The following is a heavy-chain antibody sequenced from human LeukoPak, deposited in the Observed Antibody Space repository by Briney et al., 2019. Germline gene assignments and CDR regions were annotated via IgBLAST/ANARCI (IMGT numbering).Heavy chain of an antibody. Sequence: GGSLRLSCAASGFTFSSYAMHWVRQAPDKGLEWVAVISYDGSNKYYADSVKGRFTISRDNSKNTLYLQMNSLRAEDTAVYYCARDPARDSSGYYPDYWGQGTLVTVSS. CDR1: GFTFSSYA. CDR3: ARDPARDSSGYYPDY. CDR2: ISYDGSNK. J-gene: IGHJ4*02. D-gene: IGHD3-22*01. V-gene: IGHV3-30-3*01.